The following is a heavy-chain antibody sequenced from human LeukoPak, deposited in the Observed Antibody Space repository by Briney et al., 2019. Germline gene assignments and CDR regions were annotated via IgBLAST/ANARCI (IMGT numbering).Heavy chain of an antibody. J-gene: IGHJ4*02. Sequence: PGGSLRLSCAASGFTFGSYWMSWVRQAPGKGLEWVANIKQDGSEKYYVDSVKGRFTISRDNAKKSLYLEMNSLRAEDTAVYYCAKDSHSWSRDYWGQGTLVTVSS. V-gene: IGHV3-7*01. CDR1: GFTFGSYW. D-gene: IGHD6-13*01. CDR3: AKDSHSWSRDY. CDR2: IKQDGSEK.